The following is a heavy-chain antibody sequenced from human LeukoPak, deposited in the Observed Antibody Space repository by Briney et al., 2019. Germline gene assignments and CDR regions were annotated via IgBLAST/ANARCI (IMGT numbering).Heavy chain of an antibody. V-gene: IGHV3-23*01. Sequence: GGSLRLSCTTSGFTFSSYAMSWVRQAPGKGLEWVSAISGSATSTKSADSVKGRFTISRDNSKNTLYLQMNSLRAEDSALYYCARGGRGSAAVVAPRSFDIWGQGTMVTVSS. J-gene: IGHJ3*02. CDR2: ISGSATST. CDR1: GFTFSSYA. D-gene: IGHD3-22*01. CDR3: ARGGRGSAAVVAPRSFDI.